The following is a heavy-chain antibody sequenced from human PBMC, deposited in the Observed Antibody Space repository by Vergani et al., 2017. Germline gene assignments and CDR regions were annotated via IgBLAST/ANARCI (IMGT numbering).Heavy chain of an antibody. Sequence: EVQLVESGGGLVKPGGSLRLSCAASGFTFSSYSMNWVRQAPGKGLEWVSSISSSSSYIYYADSVKGRFTISRDNAKNSLYLQMNSLRAEDTAVYYCARDENGDIVVVPAASFDYWGQGTLVTVSS. D-gene: IGHD2-2*01. CDR1: GFTFSSYS. CDR3: ARDENGDIVVVPAASFDY. CDR2: ISSSSSYI. V-gene: IGHV3-21*01. J-gene: IGHJ4*02.